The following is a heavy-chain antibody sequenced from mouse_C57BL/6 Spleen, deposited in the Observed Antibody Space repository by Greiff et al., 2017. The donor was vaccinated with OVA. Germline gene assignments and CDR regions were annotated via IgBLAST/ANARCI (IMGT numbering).Heavy chain of an antibody. D-gene: IGHD1-1*01. Sequence: EVQGVEPGGGLVKPGGSLKLSCAASGFTFSDYGMPWVRQAPEKGLEWVAYLRSGSSTLYYADTVKGRFTISRDNAKITLILQMTSLRSEDRAMYYCAGTYYCGSSSFAYWGQGTLVTVSA. J-gene: IGHJ3*01. CDR3: AGTYYCGSSSFAY. CDR2: LRSGSSTL. V-gene: IGHV5-17*01. CDR1: GFTFSDYG.